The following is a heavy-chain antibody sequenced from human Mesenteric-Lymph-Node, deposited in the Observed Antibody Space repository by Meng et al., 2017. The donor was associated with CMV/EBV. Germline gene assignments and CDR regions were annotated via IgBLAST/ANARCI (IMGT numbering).Heavy chain of an antibody. CDR1: GRSFSGYY. J-gene: IGHJ3*02. CDR3: AGDQLLAFSFDI. CDR2: INHSGST. V-gene: IGHV4-34*01. D-gene: IGHD2-2*01. Sequence: PETLSPTCAVYGRSFSGYYWSWIRQHPGKGLEWIGEINHSGSTNYSPSLKSRVTMSVDTSKNQFSLKLTSVTAADTAVYYCAGDQLLAFSFDIWGQGTMVTVSS.